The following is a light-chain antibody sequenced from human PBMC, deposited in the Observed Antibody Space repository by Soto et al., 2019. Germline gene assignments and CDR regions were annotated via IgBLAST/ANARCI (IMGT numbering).Light chain of an antibody. V-gene: IGLV1-47*02. CDR3: QSYDSSLSGYV. Sequence: QSVLTQPPSASGTPGQRVTISCSGSSSNIGSDYVYWFQQLPGTAPKLLIYTNYQRPSGVPDRFSGSKSGTSASLAITGLQAEDEADYYCQSYDSSLSGYVFGTGTKVTVL. CDR1: SSNIGSDY. J-gene: IGLJ1*01. CDR2: TNY.